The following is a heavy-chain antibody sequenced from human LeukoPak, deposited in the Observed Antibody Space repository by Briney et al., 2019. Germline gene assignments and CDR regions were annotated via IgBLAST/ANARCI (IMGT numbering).Heavy chain of an antibody. V-gene: IGHV3-23*01. Sequence: PGGSLRLSCAASGFTFSSYAMSWVRQAPGKGLEWVSAISGSGGSTYYADSVKGRFTISRDNSKNTLYLQMNSLRAEDTAVYYCAKEGFSRSSVPSGYDYWGRGTGVTVST. CDR1: GFTFSSYA. D-gene: IGHD6-6*01. CDR3: AKEGFSRSSVPSGYDY. J-gene: IGHJ4*02. CDR2: ISGSGGST.